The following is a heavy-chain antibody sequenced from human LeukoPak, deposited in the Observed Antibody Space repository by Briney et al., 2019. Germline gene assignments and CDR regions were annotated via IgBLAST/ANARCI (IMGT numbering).Heavy chain of an antibody. CDR3: ARHIVVVPAAIQSWFDP. CDR2: IIPIFGTA. V-gene: IGHV1-69*05. CDR1: GGTFSSYA. Sequence: SVKVSCKASGGTFSSYAISWVRQAPGQGLEWMGGIIPIFGTANYAQKFQGRVTITTDESTSTAYMELSSLRSVDTAVYYCARHIVVVPAAIQSWFDPWGQGTLVTVSS. D-gene: IGHD2-2*01. J-gene: IGHJ5*02.